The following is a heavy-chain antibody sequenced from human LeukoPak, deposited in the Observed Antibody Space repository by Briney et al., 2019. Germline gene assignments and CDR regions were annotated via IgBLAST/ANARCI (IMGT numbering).Heavy chain of an antibody. CDR2: INPNSGGT. CDR1: GYTFTGYY. V-gene: IGHV1-2*02. D-gene: IGHD5-18*01. Sequence: AAVKLSCTASGYTFTGYYMHWVRQAPGQGLEWMGWINPNSGGTNYAQKIQGEVTMTRDTSISTAYMELSRLRSDDTAVYYCARGRNSYGSLYWFDPWGQGTMVTVSS. J-gene: IGHJ5*02. CDR3: ARGRNSYGSLYWFDP.